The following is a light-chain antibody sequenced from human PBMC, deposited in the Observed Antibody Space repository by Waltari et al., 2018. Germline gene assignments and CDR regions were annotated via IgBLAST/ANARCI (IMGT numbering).Light chain of an antibody. J-gene: IGKJ4*01. CDR3: QQANSFPLT. V-gene: IGKV1-5*03. CDR1: QTILTW. CDR2: KAS. Sequence: DTQVTQSPSTLSASLGDSVTITCRASQTILTWMAWYQQKPGKAPKLLIYKASRLESGVPSRFSGTASGTEFTLTISSLQPDDSATYYCQQANSFPLTFGGGTKVDI.